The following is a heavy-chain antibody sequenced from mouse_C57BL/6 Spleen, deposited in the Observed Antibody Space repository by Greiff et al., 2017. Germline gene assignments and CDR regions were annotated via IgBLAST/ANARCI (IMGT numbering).Heavy chain of an antibody. CDR1: GFTFSNYW. D-gene: IGHD2-4*01. Sequence: EVQLVESGGGLVQPGGSMKLSCVASGFTFSNYWMNWVRQSPEKGLEWVAQIRLKSDNYATHYAESVKGRFTISRDDSKSSVYLQMNNLRAEDTGIYYCTYDYDEFAYWGQGTLVTVSA. V-gene: IGHV6-3*01. J-gene: IGHJ3*01. CDR2: IRLKSDNYAT. CDR3: TYDYDEFAY.